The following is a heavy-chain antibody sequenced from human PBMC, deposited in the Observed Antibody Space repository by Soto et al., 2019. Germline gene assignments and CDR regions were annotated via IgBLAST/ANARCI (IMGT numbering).Heavy chain of an antibody. CDR1: GFTFSSYA. D-gene: IGHD3-3*01. CDR2: ISYDGSNK. J-gene: IGHJ4*02. Sequence: QVQLVESGGGVVQPGRSLRLSCAASGFTFSSYAMHWVRQAPGKGLEWVAVISYDGSNKYYADSVKGRFTISRDNSKNPLYLQMNSLRAEDTAVYYCARDRPPITIFGVVIQKGERRFDYWGQGTLVTVSS. CDR3: ARDRPPITIFGVVIQKGERRFDY. V-gene: IGHV3-30-3*01.